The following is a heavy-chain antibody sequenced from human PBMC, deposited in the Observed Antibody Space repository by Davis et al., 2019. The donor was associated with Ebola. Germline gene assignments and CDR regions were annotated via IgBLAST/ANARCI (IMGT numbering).Heavy chain of an antibody. CDR1: GGSVTSTSYY. Sequence: SETLSLTCTVSGGSVTSTSYYWGWIRQPPGKGLEWIGSIYYSGSTYYNPSLKSRVTISVDTSKNQFSLKLSSVTAADTAAYYCARVDTAMGGALDYWGQGTLVTVSS. J-gene: IGHJ4*02. V-gene: IGHV4-39*07. CDR3: ARVDTAMGGALDY. D-gene: IGHD5-18*01. CDR2: IYYSGST.